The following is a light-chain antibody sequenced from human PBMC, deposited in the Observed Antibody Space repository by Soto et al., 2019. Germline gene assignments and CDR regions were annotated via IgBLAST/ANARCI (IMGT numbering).Light chain of an antibody. CDR2: DAS. V-gene: IGKV1-5*01. CDR3: QQRSNMPPT. CDR1: QSIRRW. J-gene: IGKJ5*01. Sequence: DIQMTQSPSTLSASVGDRVTITCRASQSIRRWVAWYQQKPGKAPKVLIYDASTLESGVPSRFSGDGSGTDFTLTISSLEPEDFALYYCQQRSNMPPTFGQGTRLEIK.